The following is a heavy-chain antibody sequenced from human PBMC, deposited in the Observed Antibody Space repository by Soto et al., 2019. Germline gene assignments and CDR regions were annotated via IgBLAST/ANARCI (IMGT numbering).Heavy chain of an antibody. CDR3: ASADNKSDYDILPERLTARDY. V-gene: IGHV1-8*01. J-gene: IGHJ4*02. CDR1: GYSFTSYD. CDR2: MNPNSGNT. Sequence: ASVKVSCKASGYSFTSYDINWVRQATGQGLEWMGWMNPNSGNTGYAQKFQGRVTMTRHTSISTAYMELSSLRYEDTAVYYCASADNKSDYDILPERLTARDYWGQGTLVTVS. D-gene: IGHD3-9*01.